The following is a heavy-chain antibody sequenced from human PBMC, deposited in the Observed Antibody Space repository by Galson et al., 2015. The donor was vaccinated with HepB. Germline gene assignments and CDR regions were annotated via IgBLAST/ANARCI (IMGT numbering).Heavy chain of an antibody. V-gene: IGHV1-69*13. J-gene: IGHJ4*02. D-gene: IGHD2-2*01. Sequence: SVKVSCKASGGTFSSYAISWVRQAPGQGLEWMGGIIPIFGTANYAQKFQGRVTITADESTSTAYMELSSLRSEDTAVYYCARDSKGGSTSYSGPFDYWGQGTLVTVSS. CDR3: ARDSKGGSTSYSGPFDY. CDR2: IIPIFGTA. CDR1: GGTFSSYA.